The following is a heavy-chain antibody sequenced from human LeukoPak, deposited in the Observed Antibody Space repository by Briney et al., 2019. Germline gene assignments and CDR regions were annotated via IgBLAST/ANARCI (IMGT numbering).Heavy chain of an antibody. J-gene: IGHJ4*02. CDR2: IIPIFGTA. CDR1: GGTFSSYA. CDR3: ARGALGLTSGYFDY. Sequence: SVKVSCKASGGTFSSYAISWVRQAPGQGLEWMGGIIPIFGTANYAQKFQGRVTITADESTSTAYMELSSLRSEGTAVYYCARGALGLTSGYFDYWGQGTLVTVSS. D-gene: IGHD3-10*01. V-gene: IGHV1-69*13.